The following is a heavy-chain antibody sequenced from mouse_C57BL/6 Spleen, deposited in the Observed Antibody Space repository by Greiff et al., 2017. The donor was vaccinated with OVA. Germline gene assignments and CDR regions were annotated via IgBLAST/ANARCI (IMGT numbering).Heavy chain of an antibody. D-gene: IGHD2-4*01. V-gene: IGHV1-72*01. J-gene: IGHJ2*01. CDR2: IDPNSGGT. CDR3: ARSGDDNDVGFDY. Sequence: QVQLQQPGAELVKPGASVKLSCKASGYTFTSYWMHWVKQRPGRGLEWIGRIDPNSGGTKYNEKFKSKATLTVDKSSSTAYMQISSLTSEYSAVYCCARSGDDNDVGFDYWGQGTTLTVAS. CDR1: GYTFTSYW.